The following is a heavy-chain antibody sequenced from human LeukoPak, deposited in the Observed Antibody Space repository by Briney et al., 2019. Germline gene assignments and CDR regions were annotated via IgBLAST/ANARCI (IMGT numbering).Heavy chain of an antibody. D-gene: IGHD6-19*01. CDR3: ARNSHGYGSGWQQFNFDY. Sequence: GASVKVSCKASGYTFISYYMHWVRQAPGQGLEWMGIINPSGGSTSYAQKFQGRVTMTRDTSTSTVYMELSSLRSDDTAIYYCARNSHGYGSGWQQFNFDYWGQGTLVTVSS. CDR2: INPSGGST. CDR1: GYTFISYY. V-gene: IGHV1-46*01. J-gene: IGHJ4*02.